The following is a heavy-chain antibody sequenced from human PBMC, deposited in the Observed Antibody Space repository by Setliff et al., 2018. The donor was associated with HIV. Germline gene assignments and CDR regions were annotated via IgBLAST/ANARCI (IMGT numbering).Heavy chain of an antibody. V-gene: IGHV5-51*01. CDR3: ARRGLGGDGNGIWYFDL. D-gene: IGHD7-27*01. CDR2: IYPGDSDT. J-gene: IGHJ2*01. CDR1: GYSFTSYW. Sequence: PGESLKISCQGSGYSFTSYWIGWVRHMPGEGLEWMGIIYPGDSDTRYSPSFQGQVTISADKSISTAYLQWSSLKASDTAIYYCARRGLGGDGNGIWYFDLWGRGTLVTVSS.